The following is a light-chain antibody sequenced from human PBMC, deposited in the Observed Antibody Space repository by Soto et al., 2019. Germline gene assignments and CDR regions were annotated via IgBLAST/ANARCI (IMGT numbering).Light chain of an antibody. CDR1: NIGSKT. CDR2: DDS. V-gene: IGLV3-21*02. Sequence: ASGQTARITCGGNNIGSKTVHWYQQKAGQAPVLVVYDDSDRPSGIPERFSGSNSGNTATLTISRVEAGDEADYYCQVWDVSTVHYVFGTGTKVTVL. J-gene: IGLJ1*01. CDR3: QVWDVSTVHYV.